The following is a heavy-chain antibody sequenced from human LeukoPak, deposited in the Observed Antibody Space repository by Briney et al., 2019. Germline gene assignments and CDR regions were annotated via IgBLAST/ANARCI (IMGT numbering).Heavy chain of an antibody. CDR2: INPNSGGT. J-gene: IGHJ4*02. Sequence: ASVKVSCKASGYTFTGHSMHWVRQAPGQGLEWMGWINPNSGGTNYGQKFQGRVTMTRDTSISTAYMELSSLRSDDTAVYYCARDLGGNSDYWGQGTLVTVSS. D-gene: IGHD3-16*01. CDR1: GYTFTGHS. V-gene: IGHV1-2*02. CDR3: ARDLGGNSDY.